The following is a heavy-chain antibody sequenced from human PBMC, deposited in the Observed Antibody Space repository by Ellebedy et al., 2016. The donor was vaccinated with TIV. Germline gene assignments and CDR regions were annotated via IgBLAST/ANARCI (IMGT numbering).Heavy chain of an antibody. CDR3: ARDASNMVRGLITHYFGMDV. CDR2: ISNDGSSQ. J-gene: IGHJ6*02. D-gene: IGHD3-10*01. CDR1: GFTFSSYA. V-gene: IGHV3-30*09. Sequence: GESLKISCATSGFTFSSYAMHWVRQAPGRGLEWVALISNDGSSQYYAESVKGRFAISRDTSNNTLYLQIQSLRAEDTALYYCARDASNMVRGLITHYFGMDVWGQGTLVTVSS.